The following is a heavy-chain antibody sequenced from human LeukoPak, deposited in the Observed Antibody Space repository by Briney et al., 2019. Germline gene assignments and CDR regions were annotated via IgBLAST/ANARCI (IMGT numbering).Heavy chain of an antibody. CDR2: ISSSGSTI. J-gene: IGHJ4*02. Sequence: PGGSLRLSCAASGFTFSSYEMNWVRQAPGKGLEWVSYISSSGSTIYYADSVKGRFTISRDNAKNSLYLQMNSLRAEDTAVYYCASAYCSGGSCYLGRVDYWGQGTLVTVSS. CDR3: ASAYCSGGSCYLGRVDY. D-gene: IGHD2-15*01. CDR1: GFTFSSYE. V-gene: IGHV3-48*03.